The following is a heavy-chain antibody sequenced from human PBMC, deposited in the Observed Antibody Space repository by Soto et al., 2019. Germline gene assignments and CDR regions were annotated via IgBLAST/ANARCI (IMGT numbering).Heavy chain of an antibody. CDR1: GFTFSRYA. CDR2: VTGGGHTT. V-gene: IGHV3-23*01. CDR3: ASSSGDVDGYGMAI. Sequence: EAQLLESGGGLVQPGGSLRLSCAASGFTFSRYAMSWVRQAPGKGLEWVSTVTGGGHTTYNADSVNGRFTISRDNSKNTLYLQMNNLRAADTAIDYCASSSGDVDGYGMAIGGAGTTVTVSS. D-gene: IGHD3-10*01. J-gene: IGHJ6*04.